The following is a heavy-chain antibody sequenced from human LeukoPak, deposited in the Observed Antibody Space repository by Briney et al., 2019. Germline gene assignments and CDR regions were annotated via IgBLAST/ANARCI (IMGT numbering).Heavy chain of an antibody. CDR1: GGSFSGYY. D-gene: IGHD6-13*01. Sequence: PSETLSLTCAVYGGSFSGYYWSWIRQSPGKGLEWIGEINDSGNTNYNPSLKSRVTISVDTSTNQFSLKLSSVTATDTALYYCARGYSSSWYYNWFDPWGQGTLVTVSS. J-gene: IGHJ5*02. CDR3: ARGYSSSWYYNWFDP. CDR2: INDSGNT. V-gene: IGHV4-34*01.